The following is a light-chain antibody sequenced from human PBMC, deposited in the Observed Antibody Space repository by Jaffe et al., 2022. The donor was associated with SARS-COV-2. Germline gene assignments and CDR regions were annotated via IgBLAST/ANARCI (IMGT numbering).Light chain of an antibody. CDR1: SSNLGSFP. Sequence: QSVLTQPPSASGTPGQRVTVSCSGGSSNLGSFPVYWYKQVAGTAPKLLIYRNNERPSGVSDRFSGSKSGTSASLAISGLRSRDEADYYCASWDDNLNGWIFGGGTHLTVL. V-gene: IGLV1-47*01. CDR2: RNN. J-gene: IGLJ2*01. CDR3: ASWDDNLNGWI.